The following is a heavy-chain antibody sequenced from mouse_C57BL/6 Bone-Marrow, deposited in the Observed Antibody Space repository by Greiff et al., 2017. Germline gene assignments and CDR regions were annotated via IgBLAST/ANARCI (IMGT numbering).Heavy chain of an antibody. V-gene: IGHV7-3*01. CDR2: IRNKANGYTT. D-gene: IGHD6-5*01. J-gene: IGHJ4*01. CDR1: GFTFTDYY. Sequence: EVKLMESGGGLVQPGGSLSLSCAASGFTFTDYYMSWVRQPPGKALEWLGFIRNKANGYTTEYSASVKGRFTISRDNSQSIIYLQMNALRAEDSATYYCARWPMCGNYAMDYWGQGTSVTVSS. CDR3: ARWPMCGNYAMDY.